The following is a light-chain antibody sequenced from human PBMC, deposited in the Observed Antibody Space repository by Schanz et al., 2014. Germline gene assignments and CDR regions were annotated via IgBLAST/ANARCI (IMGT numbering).Light chain of an antibody. CDR3: QSYDSSLSAYVV. CDR2: ANS. J-gene: IGLJ2*01. CDR1: SSNIGALYD. Sequence: QSVLTQPPSVSGAPGQRVTISCTGSSSNIGALYDVHWYQQLPGTAPKLLIYANSRRPSGVPDRFSGSKSGTSASLAITGLQAEDDADYYCQSYDSSLSAYVVFGGGTKLTVL. V-gene: IGLV1-40*01.